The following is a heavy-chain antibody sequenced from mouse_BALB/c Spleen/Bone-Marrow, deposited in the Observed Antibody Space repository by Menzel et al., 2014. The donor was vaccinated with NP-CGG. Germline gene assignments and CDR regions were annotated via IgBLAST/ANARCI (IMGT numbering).Heavy chain of an antibody. D-gene: IGHD2-10*02. CDR1: GYTFTSYF. Sequence: EVQRVESGPELVKPGASVKMSCKASGYTFTSYFMHWVKQKPGQGLEWIGYINLYNDGTKYNEKFKGKATLTSDKSSSTAYMELSSLTSEDSAVYYCARLDQRYEGYWGQGTTLTVSS. CDR3: ARLDQRYEGY. J-gene: IGHJ2*01. V-gene: IGHV1-14*01. CDR2: INLYNDGT.